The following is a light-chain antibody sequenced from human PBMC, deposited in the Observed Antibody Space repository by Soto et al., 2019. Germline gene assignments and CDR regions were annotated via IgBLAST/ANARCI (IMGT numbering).Light chain of an antibody. CDR3: QQYYSNPPT. CDR1: QSVLYSSNNKNY. J-gene: IGKJ4*01. V-gene: IGKV4-1*01. CDR2: WAS. Sequence: DIVMTQSPDSLAVSLGERATINCKSSQSVLYSSNNKNYLAWYQQKPGQPPKLLIYWASTRESGVPDRFSGSGSGTDFTLTIRSLQAEDVAVYYCQQYYSNPPTFGGGTKWRSN.